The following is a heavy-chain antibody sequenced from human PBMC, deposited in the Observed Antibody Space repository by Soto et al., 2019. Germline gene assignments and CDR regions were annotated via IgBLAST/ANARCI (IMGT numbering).Heavy chain of an antibody. CDR3: SRENWFQDY. Sequence: HPGGSLRLSCAASGFTFSVYYMTWVRQAPGKGLEWVASIKNDGSEQYYVDSVKGRFTISRDNAKNSVYLQMNSLRAGDTALYYCSRENWFQDYWGQGTLVTVSS. CDR1: GFTFSVYY. J-gene: IGHJ4*02. CDR2: IKNDGSEQ. V-gene: IGHV3-7*03. D-gene: IGHD3-10*01.